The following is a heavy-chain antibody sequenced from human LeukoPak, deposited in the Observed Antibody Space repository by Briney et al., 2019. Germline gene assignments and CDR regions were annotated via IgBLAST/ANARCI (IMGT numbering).Heavy chain of an antibody. V-gene: IGHV3-30*18. J-gene: IGHJ4*02. CDR1: GFAASSNY. CDR3: AKDLGNSGPFDY. D-gene: IGHD4-23*01. Sequence: PGGSPRPPCSASGFAASSNYMNWVRQAPGKGLEWVAVISYDGSNKYYADSVKGRFTISRDNSKNTLYLQMNSLRAEDTAVYYCAKDLGNSGPFDYWGQGTLVTVSS. CDR2: ISYDGSNK.